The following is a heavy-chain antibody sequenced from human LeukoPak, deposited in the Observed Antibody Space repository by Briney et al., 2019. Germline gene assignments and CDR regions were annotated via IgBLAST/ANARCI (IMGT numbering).Heavy chain of an antibody. CDR3: ARDSGSYYVSLLYYFDY. J-gene: IGHJ4*02. CDR1: GGTFSSYA. V-gene: IGHV1-69*06. Sequence: GASVKVSCKASGGTFSSYAISWVRQAPGQRLEWMGGIIPIFGTANYAQKFQGRVTITADKSTSTAYMELSSLRSEDTAVYYCARDSGSYYVSLLYYFDYWGQGTLVTVSS. CDR2: IIPIFGTA. D-gene: IGHD1-26*01.